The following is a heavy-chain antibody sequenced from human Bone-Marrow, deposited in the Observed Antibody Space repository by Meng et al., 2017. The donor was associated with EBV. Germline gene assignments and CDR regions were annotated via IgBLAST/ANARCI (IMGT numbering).Heavy chain of an antibody. Sequence: EVQLVESGGSVVRPGGSLRRPWLAAGFTFDDCGMSWVRQAPGKGLEWISGISWNGGSTGYAESVKGRFTISRDNAKNSLYLQMNSLGAEDTALYYCARGDESSSTWYSGEYLQDWGQGTLVTVSS. CDR1: GFTFDDCG. V-gene: IGHV3-20*04. D-gene: IGHD6-13*01. CDR3: ARGDESSSTWYSGEYLQD. CDR2: ISWNGGST. J-gene: IGHJ1*01.